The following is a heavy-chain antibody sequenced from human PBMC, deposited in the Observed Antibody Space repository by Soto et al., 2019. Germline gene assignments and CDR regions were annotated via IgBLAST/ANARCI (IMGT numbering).Heavy chain of an antibody. CDR3: AKANSGYDYYYGMDV. Sequence: PGGSLRLSCAASGFTFSSYAMSWVRQAPGKGLEWVSAISGSGGSTYYADSVKGRFTISRDNSKNTLYLQMNSLRAEDTAVYYCAKANSGYDYYYGMDVWGQGTTVTASS. CDR1: GFTFSSYA. D-gene: IGHD5-12*01. CDR2: ISGSGGST. V-gene: IGHV3-23*01. J-gene: IGHJ6*02.